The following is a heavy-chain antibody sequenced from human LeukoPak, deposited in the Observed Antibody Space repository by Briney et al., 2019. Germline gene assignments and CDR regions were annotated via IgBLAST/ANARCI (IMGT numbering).Heavy chain of an antibody. V-gene: IGHV3-33*01. J-gene: IGHJ6*04. D-gene: IGHD4-23*01. CDR3: ARDGTTVVPLGMDV. Sequence: GGSLRLSCAASGFTFSSYGMHWVRQAPGKGREWVAVIWYDGSNKYYADSVKGRFTISRDNSKNTLYLQMNSLRAEDTAVYYCARDGTTVVPLGMDVWGKGTTVTVSS. CDR1: GFTFSSYG. CDR2: IWYDGSNK.